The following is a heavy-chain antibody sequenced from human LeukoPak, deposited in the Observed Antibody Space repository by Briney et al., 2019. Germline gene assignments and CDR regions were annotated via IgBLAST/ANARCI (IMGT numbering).Heavy chain of an antibody. V-gene: IGHV4-59*01. CDR3: ASSYYGSGSYFWARTYGIDV. CDR2: IYYSGST. D-gene: IGHD3-10*01. Sequence: KTSETLSLTCTVSGGSISSYYWSWIRQPPGKGLEWMGYIYYSGSTNYNPSLKSRVTISVDTSKNQFSLKLSSVTAADTAVYYCASSYYGSGSYFWARTYGIDVWGQGTTVTVSS. CDR1: GGSISSYY. J-gene: IGHJ6*02.